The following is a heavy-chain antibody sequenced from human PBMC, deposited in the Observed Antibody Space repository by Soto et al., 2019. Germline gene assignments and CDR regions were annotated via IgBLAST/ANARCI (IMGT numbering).Heavy chain of an antibody. D-gene: IGHD3-3*01. CDR3: AKTQTFNGYYGGFDA. Sequence: LRLSCAATGFSFAGYALTWVRQAPGKGLEWLSAVSGGGASTYYADSVRGRFSISRDVSGNMIYLQLDRLTAGDTATYYCAKTQTFNGYYGGFDAWAQGTRVTVSS. V-gene: IGHV3-23*01. J-gene: IGHJ4*02. CDR2: VSGGGAST. CDR1: GFSFAGYA.